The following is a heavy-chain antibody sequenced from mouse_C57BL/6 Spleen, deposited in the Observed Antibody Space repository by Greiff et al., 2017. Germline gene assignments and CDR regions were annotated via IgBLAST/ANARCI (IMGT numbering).Heavy chain of an antibody. J-gene: IGHJ4*01. CDR3: ARQLRLQTDAMDY. D-gene: IGHD3-2*02. V-gene: IGHV1-53*01. Sequence: VQLQQPGTELVKPGASVKLSCKASGYTFTSYWMHWVKQRPGQGLEWIGNINPSNGGTNYNEKFKSKATLTVDKSSSTAYMQLSSLTSEDSAVYYCARQLRLQTDAMDYWGQGTSVTVSS. CDR1: GYTFTSYW. CDR2: INPSNGGT.